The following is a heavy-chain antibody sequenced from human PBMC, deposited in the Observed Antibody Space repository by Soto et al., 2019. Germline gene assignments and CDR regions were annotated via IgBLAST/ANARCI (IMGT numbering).Heavy chain of an antibody. CDR2: ISGSSSYI. D-gene: IGHD3-22*01. Sequence: PGGSLRLSCAASGFTFRSHAMSWVRQAPGKGLEWVSAISGSSSYIYYADSVKGRFTISRDNAKNSLYLQMNSLRAEDTAVYYCAITTGGFDIWGQGTMVTVSS. CDR1: GFTFRSHA. J-gene: IGHJ3*02. CDR3: AITTGGFDI. V-gene: IGHV3-21*01.